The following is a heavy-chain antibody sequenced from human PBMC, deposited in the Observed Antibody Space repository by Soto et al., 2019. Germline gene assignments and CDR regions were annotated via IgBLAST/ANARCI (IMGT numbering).Heavy chain of an antibody. Sequence: PGGSLRLSCTASGFTFSDHYMSWIRQAPGKGLEWVSYISDSGITTYYADSVKGRFTISRDNAKNSLYLQMNSLRAEDTAVYYCARPGPNYDDINGSWGQGTLVTVSS. D-gene: IGHD4-17*01. CDR3: ARPGPNYDDINGS. V-gene: IGHV3-11*01. CDR2: ISDSGITT. J-gene: IGHJ5*02. CDR1: GFTFSDHY.